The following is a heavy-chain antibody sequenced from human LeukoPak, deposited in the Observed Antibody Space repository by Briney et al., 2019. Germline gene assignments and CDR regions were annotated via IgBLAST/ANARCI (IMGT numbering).Heavy chain of an antibody. CDR2: IYYSGST. V-gene: IGHV4-59*08. CDR1: GGSISSYY. Sequence: SETLSLTCTVSGGSISSYYWSWIRQPPGKRLEWIGYIYYSGSTNYNPSLKSRVTISVDTSKNQFSLKLSSVTAADTAVYYCARHSPYIYGETAPFDYWGRGTLVTVSS. CDR3: ARHSPYIYGETAPFDY. J-gene: IGHJ4*02. D-gene: IGHD5-18*01.